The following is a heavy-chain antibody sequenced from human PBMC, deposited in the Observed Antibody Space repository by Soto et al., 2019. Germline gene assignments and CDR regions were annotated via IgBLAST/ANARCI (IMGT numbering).Heavy chain of an antibody. Sequence: QVQLVQSGAEVKKPGASVKVSCKASGYTFTRYYIHPPPPPPGQGLEWMGISNPSGRSTNYAQKFQGRVTMTSDTSTSTVYMDLSSLRSEDTAVYYCARGSSSGWLDYWGQGTLVTVSS. CDR1: GYTFTRYY. D-gene: IGHD6-19*01. V-gene: IGHV1-46*01. J-gene: IGHJ4*02. CDR2: SNPSGRST. CDR3: ARGSSSGWLDY.